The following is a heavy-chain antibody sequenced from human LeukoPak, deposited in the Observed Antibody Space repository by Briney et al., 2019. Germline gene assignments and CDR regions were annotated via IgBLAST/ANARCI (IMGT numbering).Heavy chain of an antibody. CDR3: ASCIKVSRSFNS. D-gene: IGHD2-15*01. CDR1: GGSISSYF. CDR2: IYYSGST. Sequence: PSETLSLTCTVSGGSISSYFWSWIRQHPGKGLEWIGYIYYSGSTSYNPSLQSRITISVDTSKNQFYLKLTSVTAADTAVYYCASCIKVSRSFNSWGQGTLITVSS. V-gene: IGHV4-59*06. J-gene: IGHJ4*02.